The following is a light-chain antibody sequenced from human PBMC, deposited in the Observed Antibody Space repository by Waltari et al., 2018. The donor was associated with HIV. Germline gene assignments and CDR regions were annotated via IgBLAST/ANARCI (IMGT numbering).Light chain of an antibody. J-gene: IGLJ1*01. CDR1: SSDVGGYNY. Sequence: QSALTQPASVSGSPGQSITISCTGTSSDVGGYNYVFWYQQYPGKAPKLMIFDVSNRPSGVSNRFSGSKSGNTASLTISGLHTEDEADYYCSSYTSSSTLVFGTGTKVTVL. CDR3: SSYTSSSTLV. CDR2: DVS. V-gene: IGLV2-14*01.